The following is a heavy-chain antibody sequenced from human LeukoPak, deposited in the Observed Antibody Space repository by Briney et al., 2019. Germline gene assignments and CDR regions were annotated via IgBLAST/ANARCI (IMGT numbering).Heavy chain of an antibody. CDR1: GFTFSSYS. Sequence: GGSLRLSCAASGFTFSSYSMNWVRQAPGKGLEWVSSISGSGGSTDYADSVKGRFTISRDNSKNTLYLQMNSLRAEDTAVYYCARPPSVVAVVAVDYWGQGTLVTVSS. J-gene: IGHJ4*02. CDR3: ARPPSVVAVVAVDY. CDR2: ISGSGGST. D-gene: IGHD2-15*01. V-gene: IGHV3-23*01.